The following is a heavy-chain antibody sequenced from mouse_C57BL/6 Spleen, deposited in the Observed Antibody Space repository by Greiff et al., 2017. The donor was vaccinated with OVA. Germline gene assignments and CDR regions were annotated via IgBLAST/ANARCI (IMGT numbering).Heavy chain of an antibody. Sequence: EPGGGLVQPKGSLKLSCAASGFTFNTYAMHWVRQAPGKGLEWVARIRSKSSNYATYYADSVKDRFTISSDDSQSMLYLQMNNLKTEDTAMYYCVRDRGNYPDWYFDVWGTGTTVTVSS. CDR1: GFTFNTYA. D-gene: IGHD2-1*01. J-gene: IGHJ1*03. V-gene: IGHV10-3*01. CDR2: IRSKSSNYAT. CDR3: VRDRGNYPDWYFDV.